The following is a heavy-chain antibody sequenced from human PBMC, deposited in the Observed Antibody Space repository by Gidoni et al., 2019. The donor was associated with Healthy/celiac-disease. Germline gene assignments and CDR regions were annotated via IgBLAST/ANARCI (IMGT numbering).Heavy chain of an antibody. Sequence: QVQLQESGPGLVKPSETLSLTCTVSGGSISSYYWSWIRPPPGKVLEWIGYIYYSGSTNYNPSLKSRVTISVDTSKNQFSLKLSAVTAADTAVYYCARGNLEWLSATLGYYFDYWGQGTLVTVSS. V-gene: IGHV4-59*01. CDR2: IYYSGST. CDR1: GGSISSYY. J-gene: IGHJ4*02. CDR3: ARGNLEWLSATLGYYFDY. D-gene: IGHD3-3*01.